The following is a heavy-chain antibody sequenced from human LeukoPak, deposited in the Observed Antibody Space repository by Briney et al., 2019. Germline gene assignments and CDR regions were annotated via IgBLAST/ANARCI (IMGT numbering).Heavy chain of an antibody. CDR2: ISSSSSYI. CDR1: GFTFSSYS. CDR3: ARVQSHYYDSSGYSDY. V-gene: IGHV3-21*01. J-gene: IGHJ4*02. Sequence: GGSLRLSCAASGFTFSSYSMNWVRQVPGKGLEWVSSISSSSSYIYYADSVKGRFTISRDNAKNSLYLQMNSLRAEDTAVYYCARVQSHYYDSSGYSDYWGQGTLVTVSS. D-gene: IGHD3-22*01.